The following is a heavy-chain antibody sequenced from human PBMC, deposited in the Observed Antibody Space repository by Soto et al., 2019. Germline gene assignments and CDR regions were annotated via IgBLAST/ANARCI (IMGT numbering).Heavy chain of an antibody. CDR1: GFSFTGYY. J-gene: IGHJ5*02. CDR2: INAHSGGT. V-gene: IGHV1-2*02. CDR3: AKDLTRKSAYWLDP. Sequence: GASVKVSCKASGFSFTGYYIHWLRQAPGQGLEWMGWINAHSGGTEYAQKFQGRVTLTRDTSISTAYMTLSSLRSDDTAIYYCAKDLTRKSAYWLDPWGQGTQVTVSS. D-gene: IGHD3-16*01.